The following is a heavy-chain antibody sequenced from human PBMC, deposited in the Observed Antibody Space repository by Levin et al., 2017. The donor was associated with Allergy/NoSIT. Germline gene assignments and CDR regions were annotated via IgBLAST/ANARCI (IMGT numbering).Heavy chain of an antibody. J-gene: IGHJ4*02. D-gene: IGHD1-26*01. CDR1: GFTFDDYA. Sequence: GGSLRLSCAASGFTFDDYAMHWVRQAPGKGLEWVSGISWNSGSIGYADSVKGRFTISRDNAKNSLYLQMNSLRAEDTALYYCAKDIAGIGGHYFDYWGQGTLVTVSS. CDR2: ISWNSGSI. CDR3: AKDIAGIGGHYFDY. V-gene: IGHV3-9*01.